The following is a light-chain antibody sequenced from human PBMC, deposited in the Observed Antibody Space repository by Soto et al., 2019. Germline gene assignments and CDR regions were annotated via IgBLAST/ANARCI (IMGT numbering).Light chain of an antibody. J-gene: IGLJ2*01. V-gene: IGLV1-47*01. CDR1: SSNIGSNY. CDR2: RNN. Sequence: QSVLTQPPSASGTPGQRVTISCSGSSSNIGSNYVYWYQQLPGTAPKLLIYRNNQRPSGVPDRFSGSKSGTSASLAISGLQSEDEADYYCAAWDDSLSALVFGGGTKLTVL. CDR3: AAWDDSLSALV.